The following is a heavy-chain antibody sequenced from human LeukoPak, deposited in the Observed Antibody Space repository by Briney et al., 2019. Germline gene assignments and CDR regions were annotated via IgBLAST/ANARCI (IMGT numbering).Heavy chain of an antibody. CDR2: ISYDGSNK. Sequence: GRSLRLSCAASGFTSSSYGMHWVRQPPAEGLEWVAVISYDGSNKYYADSVKGQFTISRDNSTNTLYLQMNSLRAEDTAVYYCAKGKPWELVPGVDYWGQGTLVTVSS. CDR1: GFTSSSYG. D-gene: IGHD1-26*01. V-gene: IGHV3-30*18. J-gene: IGHJ4*02. CDR3: AKGKPWELVPGVDY.